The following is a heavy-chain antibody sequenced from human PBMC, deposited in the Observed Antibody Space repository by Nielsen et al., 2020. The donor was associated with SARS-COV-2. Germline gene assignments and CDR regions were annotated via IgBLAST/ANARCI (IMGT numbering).Heavy chain of an antibody. CDR3: ARVVVVAATFQENDAVGPHFDY. CDR2: IYYSGST. Sequence: SETLSLTCTVSGGSISSGGYYWSWIRQHPGKGLEWIGYIYYSGSTYYNPSLKSRVTISVDTSKNQFSLKLSSVTAADTAVYYCARVVVVAATFQENDAVGPHFDYWGQGTLVTVSS. J-gene: IGHJ4*02. CDR1: GGSISSGGYY. V-gene: IGHV4-31*03. D-gene: IGHD2-15*01.